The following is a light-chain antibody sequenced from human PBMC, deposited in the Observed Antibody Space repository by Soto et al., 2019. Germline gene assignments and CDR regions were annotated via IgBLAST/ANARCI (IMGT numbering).Light chain of an antibody. CDR2: DVS. V-gene: IGLV2-14*01. CDR1: SSDVGGYNY. Sequence: QSALTQPASVSGSPGQSITISCTGTSSDVGGYNYVSWYQQHPGKAPKLMIYDVSNRPSGVSNRFSGSKSGNTASLTISGRQAEDEADYYCSSYTSSSTPPWVFGGGTKVTVL. J-gene: IGLJ3*02. CDR3: SSYTSSSTPPWV.